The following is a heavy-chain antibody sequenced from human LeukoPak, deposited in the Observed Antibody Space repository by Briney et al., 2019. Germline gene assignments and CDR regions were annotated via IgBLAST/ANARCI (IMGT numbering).Heavy chain of an antibody. CDR2: INHSGST. V-gene: IGHV4-34*01. D-gene: IGHD6-13*01. CDR3: ARDPGYSSSWYLDY. CDR1: GGSFSGYY. J-gene: IGHJ4*02. Sequence: PSETLSLTCAVYGGSFSGYYWSWIRQPPGKGLEWIGEINHSGSTNYNPSLKSRVTISVDTSKNQFSLKLSSVTAADTAVYYCARDPGYSSSWYLDYWGQGTLVTVSS.